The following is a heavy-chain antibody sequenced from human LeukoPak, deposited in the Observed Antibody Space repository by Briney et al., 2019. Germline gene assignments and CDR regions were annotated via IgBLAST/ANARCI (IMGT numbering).Heavy chain of an antibody. CDR2: MNPNSGHT. J-gene: IGHJ4*02. CDR1: GYTFTSYD. V-gene: IGHV1-8*03. Sequence: APVKVSCKASGYTFTSYDINWVRQATGQGLEWMGWMNPNSGHTGYAQKFQGRVTITTNTSISTAYMELSSLRSEDTAVYYCASALWFGEYDFDYWGQGTLVTVSS. CDR3: ASALWFGEYDFDY. D-gene: IGHD3-10*01.